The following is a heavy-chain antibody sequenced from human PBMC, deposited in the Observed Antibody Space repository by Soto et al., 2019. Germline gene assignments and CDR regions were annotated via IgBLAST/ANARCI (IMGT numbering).Heavy chain of an antibody. CDR3: ARDSTENYYYYHMDV. D-gene: IGHD4-17*01. CDR2: IYPGDSDT. CDR1: GYRFTSYW. J-gene: IGHJ6*02. V-gene: IGHV5-51*01. Sequence: GESLKISCKGSGYRFTSYWIGWVRQMPGKGLEWMGIIYPGDSDTRYSPSFQGQVTISADKSISTAYLQWSNLKASDTAMYYCARDSTENYYYYHMDVWGQGTTVTVS.